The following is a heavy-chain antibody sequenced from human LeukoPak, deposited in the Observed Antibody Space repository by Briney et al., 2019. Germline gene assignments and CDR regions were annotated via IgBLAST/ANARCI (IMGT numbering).Heavy chain of an antibody. CDR1: GHTFTSYD. V-gene: IGHV1-8*01. Sequence: ASVKVSCKASGHTFTSYDINWVRQATGQGLEWMGWMNPNSGNTGYAQKFQGRVTMTRNTSISTAYMELSSLRSEDTAVYYCARGRRYCSGGSCYSGYFQHWGQGTLVTVSS. J-gene: IGHJ1*01. D-gene: IGHD2-15*01. CDR3: ARGRRYCSGGSCYSGYFQH. CDR2: MNPNSGNT.